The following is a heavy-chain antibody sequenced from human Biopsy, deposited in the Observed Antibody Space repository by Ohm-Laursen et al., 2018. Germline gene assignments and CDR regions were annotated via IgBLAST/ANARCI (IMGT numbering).Heavy chain of an antibody. J-gene: IGHJ4*02. Sequence: SDTLSFTWTVFGGSIKCYYWNWIRQSPGKGLEWIGFIYYTGHTNYNPFLKSLATISVDTSKNQFSLKVISVTAADTAVYYCARLTGDPSYWGQGILVTVSS. D-gene: IGHD7-27*01. CDR3: ARLTGDPSY. CDR2: IYYTGHT. V-gene: IGHV4-59*07. CDR1: GGSIKCYY.